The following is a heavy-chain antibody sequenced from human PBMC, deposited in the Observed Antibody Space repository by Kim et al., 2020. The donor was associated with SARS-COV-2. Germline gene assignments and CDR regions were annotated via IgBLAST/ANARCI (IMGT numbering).Heavy chain of an antibody. J-gene: IGHJ6*02. Sequence: SETLSLTCTVSGGSISSYYWSWIRQPPGKGLEWIGYIYYSGSTNYNPSLKSRVTISVDTSKNQFSLKLSSVTAADTAVYYCARAVAGVYYYYGMDVWGQG. D-gene: IGHD6-19*01. CDR3: ARAVAGVYYYYGMDV. CDR1: GGSISSYY. CDR2: IYYSGST. V-gene: IGHV4-59*13.